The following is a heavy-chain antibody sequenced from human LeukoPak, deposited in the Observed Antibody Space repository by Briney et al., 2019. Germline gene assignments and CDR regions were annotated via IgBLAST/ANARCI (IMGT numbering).Heavy chain of an antibody. CDR2: ISGSGGST. V-gene: IGHV3-23*01. CDR3: ARYGCSSTSCSFDY. CDR1: GFTFSSYA. J-gene: IGHJ4*02. D-gene: IGHD2-2*01. Sequence: QPGGSLRLSCAASGFTFSSYAMSWVRQAPGKGLEWVSAISGSGGSTYYADSVKGRFTISRDNAKNSLYLQMNSLRAEDTAVYYCARYGCSSTSCSFDYWGQGTLVTVSS.